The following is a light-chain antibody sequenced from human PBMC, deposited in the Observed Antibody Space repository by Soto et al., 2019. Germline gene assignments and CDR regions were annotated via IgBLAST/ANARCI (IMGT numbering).Light chain of an antibody. CDR3: QQDYNLP. CDR1: QSVSSSY. Sequence: EIVMTQSPATLSLSPGERATLSCRASQSVSSSYLSWYQQKPGQAPRLLIYGASTRATGIPARFSGSGSGTDFTLTSSSLQPEDFAVYYCQQDYNLPFGGGTKVEIK. V-gene: IGKV3D-7*01. CDR2: GAS. J-gene: IGKJ4*01.